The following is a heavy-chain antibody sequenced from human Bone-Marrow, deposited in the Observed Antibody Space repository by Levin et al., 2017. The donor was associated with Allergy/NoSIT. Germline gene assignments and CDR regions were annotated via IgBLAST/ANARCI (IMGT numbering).Heavy chain of an antibody. J-gene: IGHJ4*02. Sequence: GESLKISCAASGFIVSSYAMSWVRQPLGKGLEWVSAIDGGRTYYADSVKGRFTISRDNSKNTQYLQMNSPRAGDTAIYFCVREVIGQSVVDFWGQGIPVTVSS. CDR3: VREVIGQSVVDF. CDR1: GFIVSSYA. CDR2: IDGGRT. V-gene: IGHV3-53*01. D-gene: IGHD2-21*01.